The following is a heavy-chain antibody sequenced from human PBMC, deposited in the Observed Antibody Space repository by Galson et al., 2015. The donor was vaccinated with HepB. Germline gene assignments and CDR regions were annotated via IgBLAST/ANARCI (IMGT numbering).Heavy chain of an antibody. Sequence: SVKVSCKASGYTFTSYAMNWVRQAPGQGLEWMGWITTNTGNPTYAQGFTGRFVFSLDTSASTAFLQISSLKAEDTAVYYCARGDTSFDSWGQGTLVTVSS. CDR1: GYTFTSYA. J-gene: IGHJ4*02. CDR2: ITTNTGNP. CDR3: ARGDTSFDS. V-gene: IGHV7-4-1*02.